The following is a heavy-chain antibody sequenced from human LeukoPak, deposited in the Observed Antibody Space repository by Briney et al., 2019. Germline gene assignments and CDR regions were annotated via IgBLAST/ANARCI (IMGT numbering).Heavy chain of an antibody. D-gene: IGHD3-22*01. CDR2: VRHDGNNK. CDR3: AKGVRMIVVAPGS. J-gene: IGHJ5*02. V-gene: IGHV3-30*02. CDR1: GFSFNTYA. Sequence: GGSLRLSCAASGFSFNTYAMHWVRQAPGKGPEWLAFVRHDGNNKYEADSVKGRFTISRDNSKNTVYLHMNSLRSEDTAVYYCAKGVRMIVVAPGSWGQGTLVTVSS.